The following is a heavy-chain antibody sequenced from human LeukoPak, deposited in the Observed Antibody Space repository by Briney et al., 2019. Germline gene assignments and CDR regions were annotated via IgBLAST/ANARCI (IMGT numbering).Heavy chain of an antibody. CDR2: INSDGSTI. D-gene: IGHD3-16*01. J-gene: IGHJ4*02. Sequence: GGSLRLSCAASGFTFSRDWMHWVRQAPGKGLVWVSRINSDGSTIDYADSVKGRFTISRDNAKDTLYLQMNSLRAEDTAVYYGIRAMGGVNSDYWGQGTLVTVSS. V-gene: IGHV3-74*01. CDR3: IRAMGGVNSDY. CDR1: GFTFSRDW.